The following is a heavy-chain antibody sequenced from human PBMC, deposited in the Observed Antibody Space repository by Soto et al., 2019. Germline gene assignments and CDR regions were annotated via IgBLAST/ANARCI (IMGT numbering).Heavy chain of an antibody. CDR2: ISYDGSNK. Sequence: GGSLGLSCAASGFTFSSYGMHWVRQAPGKGLEWVAVISYDGSNKYYADSVKGRFTISRDNSKNTLYLQMNSLRAEDTAVYYCAKSVDSSGWSDAFDIWGQGTMVTVS. CDR1: GFTFSSYG. CDR3: AKSVDSSGWSDAFDI. V-gene: IGHV3-30*18. D-gene: IGHD6-19*01. J-gene: IGHJ3*02.